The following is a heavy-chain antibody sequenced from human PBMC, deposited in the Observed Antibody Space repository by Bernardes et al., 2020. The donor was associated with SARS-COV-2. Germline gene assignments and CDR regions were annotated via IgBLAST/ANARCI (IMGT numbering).Heavy chain of an antibody. CDR2: IWTTGST. CDR1: GGSISSGSYY. D-gene: IGHD6-6*01. V-gene: IGHV4-61*02. Sequence: SETLSLTCTVSGGSISSGSYYWTWIRQPAGKGLEWIGRIWTTGSTNYNPSLKSRVTMSADTSKNQFSLKLSSVTAADTAVYYCARGGREQYVLYPAELYSYYYGMDVWGQGTTVTVSS. J-gene: IGHJ6*02. CDR3: ARGGREQYVLYPAELYSYYYGMDV.